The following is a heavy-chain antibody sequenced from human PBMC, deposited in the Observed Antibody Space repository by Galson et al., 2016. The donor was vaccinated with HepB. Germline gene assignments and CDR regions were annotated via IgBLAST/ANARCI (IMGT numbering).Heavy chain of an antibody. CDR2: ISAYNGNT. V-gene: IGHV1-18*01. J-gene: IGHJ5*02. CDR1: GYTFTSYG. D-gene: IGHD5-18*01. CDR3: ARVNEAYSYELLNWFDP. Sequence: SVKVSCKASGYTFTSYGISWVRQAPGQGLEWMGWISAYNGNTNYAQKLQGRVTMTTDTSTSTAYMELRSLRSDDTAVYYCARVNEAYSYELLNWFDPWGQGTLVTVSS.